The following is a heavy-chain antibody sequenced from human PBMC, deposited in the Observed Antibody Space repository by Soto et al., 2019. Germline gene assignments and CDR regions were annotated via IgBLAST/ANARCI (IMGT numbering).Heavy chain of an antibody. V-gene: IGHV1-3*01. D-gene: IGHD4-17*01. Sequence: QGQLGQSGAEVKKPGASVKVSCGTSGFSFTSYSFHWVRQAPAQGLQWMGWINAGRGKTKDSQQFQGRVTFTWDTSANTVYLELSRLTSEATSVFYCARWIDNGYFDYWGQGTLVTVSA. CDR2: INAGRGKT. CDR1: GFSFTSYS. J-gene: IGHJ4*02. CDR3: ARWIDNGYFDY.